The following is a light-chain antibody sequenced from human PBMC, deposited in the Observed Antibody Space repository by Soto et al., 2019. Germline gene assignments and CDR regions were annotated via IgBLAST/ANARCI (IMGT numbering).Light chain of an antibody. V-gene: IGLV5-45*02. CDR1: SGINVGTYR. Sequence: QSVLTQPSSLSASPGASASLTCTLRSGINVGTYRIYWYQQKPGSPPQYLLRYKSDSDKQQGSGVPSRFSGSKDASANAGILLISGLPSEDEADYYCMIWHSSAVVFGGGTKVTVL. J-gene: IGLJ2*01. CDR2: YKSDSDK. CDR3: MIWHSSAVV.